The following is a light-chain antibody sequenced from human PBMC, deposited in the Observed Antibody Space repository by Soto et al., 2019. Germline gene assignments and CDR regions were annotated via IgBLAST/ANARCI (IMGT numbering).Light chain of an antibody. Sequence: SPSSLSASVGDRVTITCRASQSISSYLNWYQQKPGKAPKLLIYAASSLQSGVPSRFSGSGSGTDFTLTISSLQPEDFAAYYCQQTYSTPYTFGQGTKLEIK. CDR2: AAS. J-gene: IGKJ2*01. V-gene: IGKV1-39*01. CDR3: QQTYSTPYT. CDR1: QSISSY.